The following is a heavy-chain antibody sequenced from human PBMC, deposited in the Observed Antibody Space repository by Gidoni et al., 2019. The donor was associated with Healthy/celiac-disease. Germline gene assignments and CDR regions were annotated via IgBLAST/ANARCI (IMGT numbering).Heavy chain of an antibody. J-gene: IGHJ4*02. CDR3: ARDTSEWFGYFDY. Sequence: EVQLVESGGGLVKPGGSLRLSCAASGFPFSSYSMNWVRQAPGKGLEWVSSISSSSSYIYYADSVKGRFTSSRDNAKNSLYLQMNSRRAEDTAVYYCARDTSEWFGYFDYWGQGTLVTVSS. CDR2: ISSSSSYI. CDR1: GFPFSSYS. V-gene: IGHV3-21*01. D-gene: IGHD3-3*01.